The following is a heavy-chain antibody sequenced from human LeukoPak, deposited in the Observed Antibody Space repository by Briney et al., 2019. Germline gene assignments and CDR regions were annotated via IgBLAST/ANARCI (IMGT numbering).Heavy chain of an antibody. CDR2: IYYTGTT. J-gene: IGHJ4*02. D-gene: IGHD3-9*01. CDR1: GDSISTIGYY. V-gene: IGHV4-39*01. Sequence: SETLSLTCSVSGDSISTIGYYWGWIRQPPGKGLEWIGTIYYTGTTYYNPSLKSRVTISVDTSKNQFSLRLSSVTAPDTAVYYFARGTAYFDIDSWGQGTLVTVSS. CDR3: ARGTAYFDIDS.